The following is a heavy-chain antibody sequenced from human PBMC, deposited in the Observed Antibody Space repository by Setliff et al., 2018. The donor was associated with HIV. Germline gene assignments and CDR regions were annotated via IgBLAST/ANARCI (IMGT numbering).Heavy chain of an antibody. CDR2: ISAYDGNT. J-gene: IGHJ4*02. CDR1: GYTFTNYG. CDR3: ARQIFWRDYYFDY. V-gene: IGHV1-18*01. D-gene: IGHD3-3*01. Sequence: ASVKVSCKTSGYTFTNYGISWVRQAPGQRLEWMGWISAYDGNTNYAQKFQGRVTTTIDRSTSTAYMELRSLRSDDTAVYYFARQIFWRDYYFDYWGQGTLVTVS.